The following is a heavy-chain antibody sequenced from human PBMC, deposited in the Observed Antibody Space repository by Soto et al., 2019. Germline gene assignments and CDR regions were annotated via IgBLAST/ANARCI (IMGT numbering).Heavy chain of an antibody. Sequence: SETLSLTCAVSGYSISSGYYWGWVRQPPGQGPEWIGTIYHNGRTYYNPSLNSRVTMSVDTSKNQFSLRLSSVTAADTAVYSCARDFAYFDSWGQGTLVTVSS. CDR3: ARDFAYFDS. CDR1: GYSISSGYY. J-gene: IGHJ4*02. CDR2: IYHNGRT. D-gene: IGHD3-3*01. V-gene: IGHV4-38-2*01.